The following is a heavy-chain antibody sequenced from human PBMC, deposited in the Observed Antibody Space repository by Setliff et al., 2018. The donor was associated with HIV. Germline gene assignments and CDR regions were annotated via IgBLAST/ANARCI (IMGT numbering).Heavy chain of an antibody. D-gene: IGHD5-18*01. CDR2: IYWNGDK. Sequence: SGPTLLNPKQTLTLTCTFSGFSLSSSGVGVGWIRQPPGKALEWLALIYWNGDKRYSPSLNSRLTITKDTSKNQVVLRMTNMDPVDTATYYCAHSPRRGYSYGSFYYHYYYMDVWGKGSTVTVSS. V-gene: IGHV2-5*01. J-gene: IGHJ6*03. CDR1: GFSLSSSGVG. CDR3: AHSPRRGYSYGSFYYHYYYMDV.